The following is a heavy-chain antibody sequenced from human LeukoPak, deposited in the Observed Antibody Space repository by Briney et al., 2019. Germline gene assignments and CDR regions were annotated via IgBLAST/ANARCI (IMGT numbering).Heavy chain of an antibody. D-gene: IGHD5-12*01. Sequence: GGSLRLSCAASRFTFSRYAMHWVRQAPGKGLEWVAFISYDGSNKYYADSVKGRFTISRDNSKNTLYLQMNSLRPEDTAIYYCTRVEWLLGPFDYWGQGTLVTVSS. J-gene: IGHJ4*02. CDR3: TRVEWLLGPFDY. CDR2: ISYDGSNK. CDR1: RFTFSRYA. V-gene: IGHV3-30-3*01.